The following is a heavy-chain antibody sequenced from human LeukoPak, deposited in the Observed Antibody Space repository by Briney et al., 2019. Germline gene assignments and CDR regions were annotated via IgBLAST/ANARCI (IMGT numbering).Heavy chain of an antibody. CDR1: GYSFTTYW. CDR3: ARPRGASGSINWFDP. CDR2: IYPDDSDT. J-gene: IGHJ5*02. D-gene: IGHD3-10*01. Sequence: GESLKISCETSGYSFTTYWIGWGRQMPGTGLEWVGAIYPDDSDTRYSPSFQGQVAISADKSVRTAYLQWSSLKASDTAMYYCARPRGASGSINWFDPWGQGTLVTVSS. V-gene: IGHV5-51*01.